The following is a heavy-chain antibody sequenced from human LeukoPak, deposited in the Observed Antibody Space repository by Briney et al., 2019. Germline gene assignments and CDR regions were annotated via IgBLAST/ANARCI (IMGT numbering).Heavy chain of an antibody. V-gene: IGHV1-46*03. CDR1: RGTFSSYA. D-gene: IGHD2-15*01. Sequence: ASVKVSCKASRGTFSSYAISWVRQAPEQGLEWMGIINPSGGSTSYAQKFQGRVTMTRDTSTSTVYMELSSLRSEDTAVYYCARDQGGYCSGGSCYGFDYWGQGTLVTVSS. J-gene: IGHJ4*02. CDR3: ARDQGGYCSGGSCYGFDY. CDR2: INPSGGST.